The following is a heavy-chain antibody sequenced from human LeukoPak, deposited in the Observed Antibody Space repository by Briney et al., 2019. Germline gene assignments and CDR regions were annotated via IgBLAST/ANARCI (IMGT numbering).Heavy chain of an antibody. CDR1: GYTFTSYG. J-gene: IGHJ4*02. CDR2: IIPIFGTA. CDR3: ARGGYYDSSGYYAPRGYFDY. Sequence: VASVKVSCKASGYTFTSYGISWVRQAPGQGLEWMGRIIPIFGTANYAQKFQGRVTITTDESTSTAYMELSSLRSEDTAVYYCARGGYYDSSGYYAPRGYFDYWGQGTLVTVSS. V-gene: IGHV1-69*05. D-gene: IGHD3-22*01.